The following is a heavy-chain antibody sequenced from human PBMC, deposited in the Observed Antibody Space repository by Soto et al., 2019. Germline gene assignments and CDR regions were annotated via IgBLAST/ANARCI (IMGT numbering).Heavy chain of an antibody. CDR1: GFTFSSYG. D-gene: IGHD5-18*01. V-gene: IGHV3-30*18. CDR2: ISYDGSNK. CDR3: AEPSDTAMVTPFDY. J-gene: IGHJ4*02. Sequence: PGGSLRLSCAASGFTFSSYGMHWVRQAPGKGLEWVAVISYDGSNKYYADSVKGRFTISRDNSKNTLYLQMNSLRAEDTAVYYCAEPSDTAMVTPFDYWGQGTLVTVSS.